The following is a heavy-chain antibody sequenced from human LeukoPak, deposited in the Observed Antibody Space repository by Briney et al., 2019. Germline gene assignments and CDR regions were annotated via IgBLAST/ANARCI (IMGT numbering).Heavy chain of an antibody. J-gene: IGHJ5*02. D-gene: IGHD6-19*01. Sequence: ASVKVSCKASGYTFTGYYMHWVRQAPGQGLEWMGWINPNSGGTNYAQKFQGRVTMTRDTSISTAYMELSRLRSDDTAVYYCAPSNGYSSGWYNWFDPWGQGTLVTVSS. V-gene: IGHV1-2*02. CDR1: GYTFTGYY. CDR2: INPNSGGT. CDR3: APSNGYSSGWYNWFDP.